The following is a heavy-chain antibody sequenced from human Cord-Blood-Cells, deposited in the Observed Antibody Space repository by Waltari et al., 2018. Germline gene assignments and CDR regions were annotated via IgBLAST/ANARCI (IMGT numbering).Heavy chain of an antibody. CDR1: GFTFSSYG. J-gene: IGHJ4*02. D-gene: IGHD5-12*01. CDR3: AKGGYDDY. CDR2: ISYDGRNK. V-gene: IGHV3-30*18. Sequence: QVQLVESGGGVVQPGRSLRLSCAASGFTFSSYGMHWVRQAPGKGLEWVAVISYDGRNKYYADSVKGRFTISRDNSKNTLYLQMNSLRAEDTAVYYCAKGGYDDYWGQGTLVTVSS.